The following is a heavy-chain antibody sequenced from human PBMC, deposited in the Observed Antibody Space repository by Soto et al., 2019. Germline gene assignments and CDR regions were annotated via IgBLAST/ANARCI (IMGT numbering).Heavy chain of an antibody. J-gene: IGHJ4*02. V-gene: IGHV4-59*01. D-gene: IGHD2-21*02. Sequence: SETLSLTCTVSGGSISSYYWSWIRQPPGKGLEWIGYIYYSGSTNYNPSLKSRVTISVDTSKNQFSLKLSSVTAADTAVYYCARDLGDLTFDYWGQGTLVTVSS. CDR3: ARDLGDLTFDY. CDR2: IYYSGST. CDR1: GGSISSYY.